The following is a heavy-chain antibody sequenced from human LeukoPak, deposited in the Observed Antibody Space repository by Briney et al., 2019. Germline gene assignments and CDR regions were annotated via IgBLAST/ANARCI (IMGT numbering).Heavy chain of an antibody. D-gene: IGHD3-10*01. Sequence: GGSLRLSCAASGFTFSSYGMHWVRQAPGKELEWVAVIWYDGSNKYYADSVKGRFTISRDNSKNTLYLQMNSLRVEDTAVYFCARFVDQSTYYFDSWGQGTLVIVSS. CDR1: GFTFSSYG. J-gene: IGHJ4*02. V-gene: IGHV3-33*01. CDR3: ARFVDQSTYYFDS. CDR2: IWYDGSNK.